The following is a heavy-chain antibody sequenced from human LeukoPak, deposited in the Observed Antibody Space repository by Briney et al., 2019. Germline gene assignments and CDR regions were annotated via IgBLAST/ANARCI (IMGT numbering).Heavy chain of an antibody. D-gene: IGHD1-14*01. CDR1: GFTVSSNY. V-gene: IGHV3-53*01. Sequence: GGSLRLSWAASGFTVSSNYMSWVRQAPGKGLEWVSVIYSGGSTYYADSVKGRFTIPRDNSKNTLYLQMNSLRAEDTAVYYCARDGDRSGYYGMDVWGQGTTVTVSS. CDR3: ARDGDRSGYYGMDV. J-gene: IGHJ6*02. CDR2: IYSGGST.